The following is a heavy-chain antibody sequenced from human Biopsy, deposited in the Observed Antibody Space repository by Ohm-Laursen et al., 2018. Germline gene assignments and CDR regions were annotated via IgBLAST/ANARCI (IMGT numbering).Heavy chain of an antibody. D-gene: IGHD3-22*01. CDR2: IFTSGST. CDR1: GASISDYY. V-gene: IGHV4-4*07. Sequence: TLSLTWAVSGASISDYYCVWIRQPAGKGLEWIGLIFTSGSTTYNPSLRSRVTMSVDTSKNQFTLKLSSVTAADTAIYYYAKGYTDYSDSSGFSYYFRYWGQGTLVTVSS. CDR3: AKGYTDYSDSSGFSYYFRY. J-gene: IGHJ4*02.